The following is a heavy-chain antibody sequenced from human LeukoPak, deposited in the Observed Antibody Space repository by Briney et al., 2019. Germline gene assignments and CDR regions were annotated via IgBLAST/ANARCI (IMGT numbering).Heavy chain of an antibody. J-gene: IGHJ4*02. D-gene: IGHD3-10*01. CDR1: GDSISSGSYY. CDR3: ASDRIWFGESTNEY. Sequence: SETLSLTCTVSGDSISSGSYYWSWIRQPAGEGLEWIGRIYSSGRTHYSPSLKSRVAISVDTSKNRFSLRLSSVTAADTAFYYCASDRIWFGESTNEYWGQGTLVTVSS. CDR2: IYSSGRT. V-gene: IGHV4-61*02.